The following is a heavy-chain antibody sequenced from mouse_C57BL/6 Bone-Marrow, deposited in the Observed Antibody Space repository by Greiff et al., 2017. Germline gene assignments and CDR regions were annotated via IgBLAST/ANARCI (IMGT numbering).Heavy chain of an antibody. D-gene: IGHD1-1*01. CDR1: GYNIKDYY. CDR2: IDPEDGDT. CDR3: STCNGSGPYAIYY. Sequence: VQLQQSGAELVRPGASVKLSCKASGYNIKDYYMHWVKQRPEQGLEWIGRIDPEDGDTKYAPKFKGKATMTADTSSNTAYLQHSSLTSEDSAVYYFSTCNGSGPYAIYYWGQGTSVTVSS. V-gene: IGHV14-1*01. J-gene: IGHJ4*01.